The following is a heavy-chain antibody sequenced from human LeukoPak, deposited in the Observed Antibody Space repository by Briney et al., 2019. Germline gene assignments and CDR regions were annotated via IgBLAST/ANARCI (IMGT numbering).Heavy chain of an antibody. V-gene: IGHV1-18*01. D-gene: IGHD4-17*01. Sequence: QNFQGRVTMTTDTSTSTAYMELRSLRSDDTAVYYCARGDGDYESFDYWGQGTLVTVSS. CDR3: ARGDGDYESFDY. J-gene: IGHJ4*02.